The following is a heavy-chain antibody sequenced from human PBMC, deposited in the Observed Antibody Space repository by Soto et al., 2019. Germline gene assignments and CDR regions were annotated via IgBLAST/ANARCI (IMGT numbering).Heavy chain of an antibody. J-gene: IGHJ4*02. CDR3: AKDPRPGYERAWQHFDF. CDR2: ISDTGGDT. CDR1: GFSFSSYA. Sequence: EVQLLESGGDLVQPGGSLRLSCAASGFSFSSYAMSWVRQAPGKGLEWVSGISDTGGDTYYPDSVKGRFTISRDNAKDTLYLQMNSLRAEDTAIYYCAKDPRPGYERAWQHFDFWGQGTLVTVSS. V-gene: IGHV3-23*01. D-gene: IGHD2-2*01.